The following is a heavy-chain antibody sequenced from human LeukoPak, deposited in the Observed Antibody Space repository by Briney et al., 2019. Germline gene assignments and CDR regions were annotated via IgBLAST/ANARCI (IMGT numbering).Heavy chain of an antibody. J-gene: IGHJ4*02. CDR3: ASTYDILTGYYYFDY. V-gene: IGHV4-39*07. D-gene: IGHD3-9*01. CDR2: IYYSGST. Sequence: SETLSLTCTVSGGSISSSSYYWGWIRQPPGKGLEWIGSIYYSGSTYYNPSLKSRVTISVDTSKNQFSLKLSSVTAADTAVYYCASTYDILTGYYYFDYWGQGTLVTVSS. CDR1: GGSISSSSYY.